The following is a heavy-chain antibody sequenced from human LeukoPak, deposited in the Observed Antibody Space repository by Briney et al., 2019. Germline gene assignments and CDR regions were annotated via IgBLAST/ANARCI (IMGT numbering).Heavy chain of an antibody. D-gene: IGHD3-10*01. J-gene: IGHJ4*02. V-gene: IGHV3-21*04. CDR1: GFTFSSYS. CDR3: AKGALLLWFGELSLYYFDY. CDR2: ISSSSSYI. Sequence: PGGSLRLSCAASGFTFSSYSMNWVRQAPGKGLEWVSSISSSSSYIYYADSVKGRFTISRDNSKNTLYLQMNSLRAEDTAVYYCAKGALLLWFGELSLYYFDYWGQGTLVTVSS.